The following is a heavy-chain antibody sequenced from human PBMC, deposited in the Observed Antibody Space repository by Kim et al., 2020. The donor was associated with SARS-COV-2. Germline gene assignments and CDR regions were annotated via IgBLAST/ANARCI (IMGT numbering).Heavy chain of an antibody. CDR3: AKGNAGYTSGWYGH. J-gene: IGHJ4*02. CDR2: ISWNGNNI. V-gene: IGHV3-9*01. CDR1: GFTFGDYV. Sequence: SLRLSCEASGFTFGDYVMDWVRQAPGKGLEWVSGISWNGNNIAYADSVKGRFTISRDNAKNSLYLQMNSLRPEDTALYYCAKGNAGYTSGWYGHWGQGTLVTVSS. D-gene: IGHD6-19*01.